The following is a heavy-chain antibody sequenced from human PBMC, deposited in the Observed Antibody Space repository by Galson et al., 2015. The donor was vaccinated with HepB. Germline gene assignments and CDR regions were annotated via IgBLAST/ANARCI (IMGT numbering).Heavy chain of an antibody. J-gene: IGHJ6*02. V-gene: IGHV3-7*01. CDR2: IDQGGSEK. CDR1: GFGFFDYW. CDR3: ARAYCSGTNCYDRDSGYQGIAFDV. D-gene: IGHD2-2*01. Sequence: SLRLSCAASGFGFFDYWMNWVRQAPGKGLQWVANIDQGGSEKYHVDSVQGRFTISRDNAKNSLYLQMNSLRAEDTAVYYCARAYCSGTNCYDRDSGYQGIAFDVWGQGTTVIVSS.